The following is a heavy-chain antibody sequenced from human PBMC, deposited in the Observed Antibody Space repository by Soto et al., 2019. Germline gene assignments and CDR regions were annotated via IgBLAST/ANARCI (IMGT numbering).Heavy chain of an antibody. J-gene: IGHJ6*02. CDR3: ASTGDRATSSSSYKQDYYYYGLDV. Sequence: GESLKISCKGSGYSFTSFWLGWVRQMPLKGLEWMGIIYPGDSDTRYSPSFQGQVTISADKSISTAYLQWSSLKASDTAMYYPASTGDRATSSSSYKQDYYYYGLDVWGQGTTVTVSS. CDR2: IYPGDSDT. D-gene: IGHD6-6*01. V-gene: IGHV5-51*01. CDR1: GYSFTSFW.